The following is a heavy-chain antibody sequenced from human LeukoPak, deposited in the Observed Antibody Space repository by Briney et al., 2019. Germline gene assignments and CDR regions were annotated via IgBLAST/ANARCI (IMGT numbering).Heavy chain of an antibody. CDR2: ISWNRSNI. V-gene: IGHV3-9*01. CDR1: GFTFDAYA. Sequence: GGSLRLSCAASGFTFDAYARHWVRQGQGKGLEWVSGISWNRSNIRYADSVKSRLTISRNNANNSLYLQMNSLRPEDTALYYCAKGTKTGALSSVDYWGQGTLVTVSS. D-gene: IGHD4/OR15-4a*01. CDR3: AKGTKTGALSSVDY. J-gene: IGHJ4*02.